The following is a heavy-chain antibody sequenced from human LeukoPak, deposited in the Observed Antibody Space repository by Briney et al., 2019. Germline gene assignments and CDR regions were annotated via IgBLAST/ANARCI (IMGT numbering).Heavy chain of an antibody. J-gene: IGHJ4*02. CDR3: ATMTTIQAG. Sequence: SETLSLTCTVSGGSISSSSYYWGWIRQPPGKGLEWIGSIYYSGSTYYNPSLKSRVTISVDTSKNQFSLKLSSVTAADTAVYYCATMTTIQAGWGQGTLVTVSS. CDR1: GGSISSSSYY. V-gene: IGHV4-39*01. CDR2: IYYSGST. D-gene: IGHD5-24*01.